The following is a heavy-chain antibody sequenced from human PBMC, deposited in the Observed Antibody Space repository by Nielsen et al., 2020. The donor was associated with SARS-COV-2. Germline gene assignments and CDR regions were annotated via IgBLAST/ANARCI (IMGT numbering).Heavy chain of an antibody. CDR2: ISSSSSYI. Sequence: GGSLRLSCAASGFPFRSYSMNWVRQAPGKGLEWVSSISSSSSYIDYADSVKGRFTISRDNSKNTLYLQMNSLRPEDTAVYYCAKDITVADDASDIWGQGTMVTVSS. CDR1: GFPFRSYS. CDR3: AKDITVADDASDI. V-gene: IGHV3-21*01. J-gene: IGHJ3*02. D-gene: IGHD6-19*01.